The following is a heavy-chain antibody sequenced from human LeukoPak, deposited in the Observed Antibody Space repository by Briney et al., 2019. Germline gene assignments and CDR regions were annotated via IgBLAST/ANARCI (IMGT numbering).Heavy chain of an antibody. D-gene: IGHD2-2*01. CDR3: ARDGIGYCSSTSCYSYFQH. V-gene: IGHV1-69*05. J-gene: IGHJ1*01. CDR1: GGTFSSYA. CDR2: IIPIFGTA. Sequence: SVKVSCKASGGTFSSYAISWVRQAPGQGLEWMGGIIPIFGTANYAQKFQGRVTITTDESTSTAYMELSSLRPEDTAVYYCARDGIGYCSSTSCYSYFQHWGQGTLVTVSS.